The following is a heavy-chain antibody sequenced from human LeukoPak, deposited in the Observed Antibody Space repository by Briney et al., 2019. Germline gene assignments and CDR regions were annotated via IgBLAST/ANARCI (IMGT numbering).Heavy chain of an antibody. V-gene: IGHV3-7*01. CDR1: GSTFSSYW. J-gene: IGHJ4*02. D-gene: IGHD3-22*01. Sequence: PGGSLRLSCAASGSTFSSYWMSWVRQAPGKGLEWVANIKQDGSEKYYVDSMKGRFTISRDNAKNTLYLQMNSLRAEDTAVYYCVRDWGYDSSGYWQKYFDTWGQGTLVTVSS. CDR3: VRDWGYDSSGYWQKYFDT. CDR2: IKQDGSEK.